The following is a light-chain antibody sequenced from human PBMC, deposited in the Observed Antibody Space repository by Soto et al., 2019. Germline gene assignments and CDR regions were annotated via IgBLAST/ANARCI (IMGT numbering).Light chain of an antibody. J-gene: IGKJ4*01. CDR2: GAS. V-gene: IGKV3-15*01. Sequence: EIVMTQSPATLSVSPGEPATLSCRASQTVDRAVAWYQHKPGQAPRLLIVGASFRATGVPGRFSGGGSGTDFTLTISSLQSEDFAVYYCQQYRHWPPLTFGGGTAVEIK. CDR3: QQYRHWPPLT. CDR1: QTVDRA.